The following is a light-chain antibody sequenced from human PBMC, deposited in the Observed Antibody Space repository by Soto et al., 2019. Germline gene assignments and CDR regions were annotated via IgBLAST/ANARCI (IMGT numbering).Light chain of an antibody. Sequence: DIQMTQSPSSLSASVGDRVTITCRASQSISSYLNWYQQNPGKAPKLLIYAASSLQSGVPSRFSGSGSGTDFTLTISSLQPEDFATYYCQQSYNTPRTFGQGTKLEIK. CDR2: AAS. V-gene: IGKV1-39*01. CDR1: QSISSY. J-gene: IGKJ2*01. CDR3: QQSYNTPRT.